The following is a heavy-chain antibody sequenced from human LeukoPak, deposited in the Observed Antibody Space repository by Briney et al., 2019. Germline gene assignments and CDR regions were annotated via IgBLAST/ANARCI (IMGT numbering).Heavy chain of an antibody. CDR2: ISSSSSSTI. Sequence: GGSLRLSCAASGFTFSSYSMNWVRQAPGKGLEWVSYISSSSSSTIYYADSVKGRFTISRDNAKNSLYLQMNSLRAEDTAVYYCARDYTIFGVVPDYWGQGTLVTVSS. CDR1: GFTFSSYS. V-gene: IGHV3-48*01. J-gene: IGHJ4*02. CDR3: ARDYTIFGVVPDY. D-gene: IGHD3-3*01.